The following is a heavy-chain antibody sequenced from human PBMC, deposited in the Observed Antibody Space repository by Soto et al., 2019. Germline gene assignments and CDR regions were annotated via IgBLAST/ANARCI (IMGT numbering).Heavy chain of an antibody. CDR3: ARVYSSGWYNWFDP. CDR1: GGSISSYY. Sequence: SETLSLTCTVSGGSISSYYWSWIRQPPGKGLEWIGYIYYTGLSNSNPSLNSRVTMSVDTSKNQFSLKLSSVTAADTAVYYCARVYSSGWYNWFDPWGQGTLVTVSS. V-gene: IGHV4-59*08. D-gene: IGHD6-19*01. CDR2: IYYTGLS. J-gene: IGHJ5*02.